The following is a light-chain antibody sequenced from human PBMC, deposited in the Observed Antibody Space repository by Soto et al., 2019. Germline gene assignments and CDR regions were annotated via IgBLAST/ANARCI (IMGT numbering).Light chain of an antibody. Sequence: QSVLTQPASVSGSPGQSITISCTGTSSDVGSSNLVSWYQQHPGKAPKVMIYEGSARPSGVSNRFSGSKSGNTASLTISGLQTEDEADYYCCSFAGGTTYVFGTGTKLTVL. CDR1: SSDVGSSNL. J-gene: IGLJ1*01. CDR2: EGS. V-gene: IGLV2-23*01. CDR3: CSFAGGTTYV.